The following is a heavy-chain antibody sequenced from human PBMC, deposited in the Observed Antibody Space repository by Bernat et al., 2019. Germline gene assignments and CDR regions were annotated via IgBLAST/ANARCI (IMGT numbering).Heavy chain of an antibody. V-gene: IGHV3-11*06. CDR2: ISSSSYT. D-gene: IGHD3-22*01. CDR3: ARGHYYDSSGYYSAPRYFDL. Sequence: QVQLVESGGGLVKPGGSLRLSCAASGFTFSDYYMSWIRQAPGKGLEWVSYISSSSYTNYADSVKGRFTISRDNAKNSLYLQMNSLRAEDTAVYYCARGHYYDSSGYYSAPRYFDLWGRGTLVTVSS. CDR1: GFTFSDYY. J-gene: IGHJ2*01.